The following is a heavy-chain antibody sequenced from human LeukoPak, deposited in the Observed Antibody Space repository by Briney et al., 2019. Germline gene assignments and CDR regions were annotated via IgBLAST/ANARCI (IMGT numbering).Heavy chain of an antibody. CDR3: ARDAEGPTVRVRYYYYMDV. V-gene: IGHV1-69*05. CDR1: GGTFSSYA. Sequence: SVKVSCKASGGTFSSYAISWVRQAPGQGLEWMGGIIPIFGTANYAQKFQGRVTITTDESTSTAYMELSSLRSEGTAVYYCARDAEGPTVRVRYYYYMDVWGKGTTVTVSS. D-gene: IGHD4-11*01. CDR2: IIPIFGTA. J-gene: IGHJ6*03.